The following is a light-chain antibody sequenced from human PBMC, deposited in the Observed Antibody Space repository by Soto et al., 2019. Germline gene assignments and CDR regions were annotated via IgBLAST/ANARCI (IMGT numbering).Light chain of an antibody. J-gene: IGKJ1*01. CDR2: GAS. CDR1: QSVTNNY. V-gene: IGKV3-20*01. Sequence: EIVLTQSPAILSLSPGERATLSCRASQSVTNNYLAWYLQKPGQAPRLLIYGASSRATGIPDRFSGSGSGTDFTLTISRLEPEDFAVYYCQQYGSSRTFGQGTKVDIK. CDR3: QQYGSSRT.